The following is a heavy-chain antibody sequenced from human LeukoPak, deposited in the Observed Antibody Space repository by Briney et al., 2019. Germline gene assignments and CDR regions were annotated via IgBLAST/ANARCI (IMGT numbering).Heavy chain of an antibody. CDR1: GFPFSSYA. CDR3: ARVSIDYGSGSYYNVDAFDI. V-gene: IGHV3-30-3*01. Sequence: PGGSLSLSCAASGFPFSSYAMHWVRQAPGKGLEWVAVISYDGSNKYYADSVKGRFTISRDNSKSTLYLQMNSLRAEDTAVYYCARVSIDYGSGSYYNVDAFDIWGQGTMVTVSS. CDR2: ISYDGSNK. J-gene: IGHJ3*02. D-gene: IGHD3-10*01.